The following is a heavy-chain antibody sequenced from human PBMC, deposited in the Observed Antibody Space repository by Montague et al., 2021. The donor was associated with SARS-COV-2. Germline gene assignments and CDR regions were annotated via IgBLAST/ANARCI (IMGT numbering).Heavy chain of an antibody. D-gene: IGHD3-22*01. Sequence: SETLSLTCTVSGGAISSSSYYWGWICQPPGKGLEWIGSIYYSGSTYYXPSLKSRVTISVDTSKNQFSLKLSSVTAADTAVYYCARDTRITMLVVVNRYGMDVWGQGTTVTVSS. CDR1: GGAISSSSYY. J-gene: IGHJ6*02. CDR3: ARDTRITMLVVVNRYGMDV. CDR2: IYYSGST. V-gene: IGHV4-39*07.